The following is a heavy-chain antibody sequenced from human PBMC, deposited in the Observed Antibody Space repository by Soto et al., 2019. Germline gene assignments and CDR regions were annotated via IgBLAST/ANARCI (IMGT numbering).Heavy chain of an antibody. CDR1: GFSLSNAGLG. D-gene: IGHD6-13*01. CDR2: IFSNDEK. CDR3: ASTYSTSWYWFDP. V-gene: IGHV2-26*04. J-gene: IGHJ5*02. Sequence: QVTVKESGPVLVKPTETLTLTCTASGFSLSNAGLGVSWIRQPPGKALEWLAHIFSNDEKSYSTSLKSRLTNSKDTSKSQVVLTMTNMDPVDTATYYCASTYSTSWYWFDPWGQGTRVTVSS.